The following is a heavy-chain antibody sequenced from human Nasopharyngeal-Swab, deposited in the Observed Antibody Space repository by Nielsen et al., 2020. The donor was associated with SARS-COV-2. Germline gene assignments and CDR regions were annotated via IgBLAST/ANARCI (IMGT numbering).Heavy chain of an antibody. Sequence: GESLKISCAASGFTFDDYAMSWVRQVPGKGLEWVANINWIGGSADYSDAVKGRFTISRDNAKNSLYLQMDSLRDEDTAVYYCVRDWGYWGQGTLVTVSS. CDR3: VRDWGY. V-gene: IGHV3-20*04. D-gene: IGHD3-16*01. J-gene: IGHJ4*02. CDR2: INWIGGSA. CDR1: GFTFDDYA.